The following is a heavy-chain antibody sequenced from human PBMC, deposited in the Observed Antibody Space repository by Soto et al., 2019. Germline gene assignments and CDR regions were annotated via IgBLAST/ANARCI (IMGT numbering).Heavy chain of an antibody. CDR1: GGSISSGGYY. V-gene: IGHV4-31*03. J-gene: IGHJ4*02. CDR3: ARAXYYYDSSGYLSPGHFDY. Sequence: SETLSLTCTVSGGSISSGGYYWSWIRQHPGKGLEWIGYIYYSGSTYYNPSLKSRVTISVDTSKNQFSLKLSSVTAADTAVYYCARAXYYYDSSGYLSPGHFDYWGQGTLVTVSS. D-gene: IGHD3-22*01. CDR2: IYYSGST.